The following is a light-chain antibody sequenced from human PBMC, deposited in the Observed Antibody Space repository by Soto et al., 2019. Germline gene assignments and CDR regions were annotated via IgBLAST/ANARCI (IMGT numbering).Light chain of an antibody. J-gene: IGLJ1*01. CDR2: EVT. V-gene: IGLV2-14*01. Sequence: QSVLTQPASVSGSPGHSITISCTGTSGDIGSYNRVSWYQQHPGKAPKLIIYEVTDRPSGVANRFSGSKSGNTAYLTISGIQAADEPEYYSTSYTNINTRACVLGHGTKVTVL. CDR3: TSYTNINTRACV. CDR1: SGDIGSYNR.